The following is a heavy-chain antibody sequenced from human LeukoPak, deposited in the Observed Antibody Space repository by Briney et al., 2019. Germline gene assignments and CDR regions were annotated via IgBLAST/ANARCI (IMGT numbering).Heavy chain of an antibody. CDR2: INHSGST. J-gene: IGHJ4*02. V-gene: IGHV4-34*01. CDR3: AREPTKYYYDSSGYAAD. CDR1: GGSFSGYY. D-gene: IGHD3-22*01. Sequence: SETLSLTCAVYGGSFSGYYWSWIRQPPGKGLEWIGEINHSGSTNYNPPLKSRVTISVDTSKNQFSLKLSSVTAADTAVYYCAREPTKYYYDSSGYAADWGQGTLVTVSS.